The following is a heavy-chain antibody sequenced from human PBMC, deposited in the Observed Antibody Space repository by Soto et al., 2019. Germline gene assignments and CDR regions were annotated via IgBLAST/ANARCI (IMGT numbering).Heavy chain of an antibody. CDR3: ARDARGTRGFDEMDI. CDR1: GYIFTGYH. CDR2: INPNSGDT. D-gene: IGHD3-9*01. Sequence: ASVKVSCKASGYIFTGYHIHWVRQAPGRGLEWMGWINPNSGDTEYAQNFQGRVTMTRDTSFNLVYMEMSGLMSDDTAVYYCARDARGTRGFDEMDIWGKGTPVNVS. V-gene: IGHV1-2*02. J-gene: IGHJ6*03.